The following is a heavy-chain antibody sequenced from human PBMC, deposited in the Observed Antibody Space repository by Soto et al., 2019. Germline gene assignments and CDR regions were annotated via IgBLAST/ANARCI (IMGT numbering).Heavy chain of an antibody. CDR2: IYYSGST. V-gene: IGHV4-59*08. CDR3: ARLSQLPDFDY. J-gene: IGHJ4*02. CDR1: GGSISSYY. D-gene: IGHD2-2*01. Sequence: SETLSLTCTVSGGSISSYYWSWIRQPPGKGLEWIGYIYYSGSTNYNPSLKSRVTISVDTSKNQFSLKLSSVTAADTAVYYCARLSQLPDFDYWGQGTLVTVSS.